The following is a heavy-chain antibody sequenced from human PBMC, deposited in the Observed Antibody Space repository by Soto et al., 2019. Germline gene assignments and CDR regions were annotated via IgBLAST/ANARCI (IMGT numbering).Heavy chain of an antibody. Sequence: GGSLRLSCAASGFTFSSYWMHWVRQAPGKGLVWVSRINSDGSSTSYADSVKGRFTISRDNAKNTLYLQMNSLRAEDTAVYYCARVPRYQLLWEDWFDPWGQGTLVTVSS. J-gene: IGHJ5*02. CDR3: ARVPRYQLLWEDWFDP. CDR1: GFTFSSYW. D-gene: IGHD2-2*01. V-gene: IGHV3-74*01. CDR2: INSDGSST.